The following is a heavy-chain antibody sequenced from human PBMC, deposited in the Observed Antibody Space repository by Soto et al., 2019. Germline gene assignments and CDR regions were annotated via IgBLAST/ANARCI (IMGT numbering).Heavy chain of an antibody. CDR2: IYHSGTT. J-gene: IGHJ5*02. CDR1: GGSITSTNW. CDR3: ARDRGIGAAGS. Sequence: QVQLQESGPGLVKPSGTLSLTCAVSGGSITSTNWWSWVRQPPGKGLEWIGEIYHSGTTNYNPSLKSRVTMSVDKSKNHFSLKLISVTAADTAVYYCARDRGIGAAGSWGQGTLVTVSS. D-gene: IGHD6-13*01. V-gene: IGHV4-4*02.